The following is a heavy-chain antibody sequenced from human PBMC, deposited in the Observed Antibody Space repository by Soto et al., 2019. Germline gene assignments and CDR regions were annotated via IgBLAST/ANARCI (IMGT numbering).Heavy chain of an antibody. J-gene: IGHJ4*02. D-gene: IGHD2-15*01. CDR2: ISGSGGST. Sequence: GSLRLSCAASGFTFSSYAMSWVRQAPGKGLEWVSAISGSGGSTYYAAYVKGRFTISRDNTKNTLFLQMSCLRAEDTAVSYCAKYYPPSNCSSGCCYSFFYYCGQGTLVTVSS. CDR3: AKYYPPSNCSSGCCYSFFYY. V-gene: IGHV3-23*01. CDR1: GFTFSSYA.